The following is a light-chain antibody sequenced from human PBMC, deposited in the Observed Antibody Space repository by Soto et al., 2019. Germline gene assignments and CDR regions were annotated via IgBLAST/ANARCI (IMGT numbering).Light chain of an antibody. CDR1: QPISSC. CDR2: EAS. Sequence: HSTPTVSCCPSHSVTLLCRASQPISSCLAWYQQKPGKAPKLLIYEASSLQSGVPSRFSGSGSGTDFTLTISSLQPEDFATYYCQQFDTYLYTFGRGTKVDIK. J-gene: IGKJ4*01. CDR3: QQFDTYLYT. V-gene: IGKV1-5*03.